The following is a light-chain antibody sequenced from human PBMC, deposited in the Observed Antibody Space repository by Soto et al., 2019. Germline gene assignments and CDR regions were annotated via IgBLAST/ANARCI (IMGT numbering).Light chain of an antibody. V-gene: IGLV2-14*03. CDR1: SSDVGGYNY. J-gene: IGLJ1*01. CDR3: ASYTSGSTYV. CDR2: DVS. Sequence: QSALTQPASVSGSPGQSITISCTGTSSDVGGYNYVSWYQQHPGKAPKLMISDVSTRPSGVSYRFSGSKSGNTASLTISGLQAEDEADYYCASYTSGSTYVFGTGTKVTVL.